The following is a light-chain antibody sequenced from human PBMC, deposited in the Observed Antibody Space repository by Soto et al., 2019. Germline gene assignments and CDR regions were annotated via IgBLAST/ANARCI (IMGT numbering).Light chain of an antibody. J-gene: IGLJ3*02. CDR3: CSFTTSNTWV. Sequence: QSALTQPASVSGSPGQSITISCTGTSSDVGAYNFVSWYQQYPGKVPRLIIYEVTKRPSGISNHFSASKSGNTASLTISGLRAEDEADYYCCSFTTSNTWVFGGGTQLTVL. CDR2: EVT. CDR1: SSDVGAYNF. V-gene: IGLV2-14*01.